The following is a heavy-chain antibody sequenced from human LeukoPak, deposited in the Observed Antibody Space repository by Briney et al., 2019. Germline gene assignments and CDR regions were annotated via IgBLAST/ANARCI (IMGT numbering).Heavy chain of an antibody. V-gene: IGHV4-59*01. D-gene: IGHD1-26*01. CDR3: ARVLRRYYFDY. CDR1: GGSISSYY. Sequence: PSETLSLTSTVSGGSISSYYWSRLRQPPGKGLEWIGYIYYSGSTNYNPSLKSRVTISVDTSKNQFSLKLSSVTAADTAVYYCARVLRRYYFDYWGQGTLVTVSS. CDR2: IYYSGST. J-gene: IGHJ4*02.